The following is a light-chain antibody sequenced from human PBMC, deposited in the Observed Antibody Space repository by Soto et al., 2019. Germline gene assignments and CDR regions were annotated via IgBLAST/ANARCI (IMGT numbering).Light chain of an antibody. CDR2: GAS. CDR3: QQYNNWPHT. V-gene: IGKV3-15*01. CDR1: QSVSSN. J-gene: IGKJ2*01. Sequence: EIVMTQSPATLSVSPGERATLSCRASQSVSSNLAWHRQKPGQAPRLLMYGASTRATGIPARFSGSGSGTEFTLTISSLQSEDFAVYYCQQYNNWPHTFGQGTKLEIK.